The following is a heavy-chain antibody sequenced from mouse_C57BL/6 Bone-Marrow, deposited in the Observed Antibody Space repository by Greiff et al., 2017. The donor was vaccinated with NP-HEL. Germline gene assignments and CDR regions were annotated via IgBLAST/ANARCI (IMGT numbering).Heavy chain of an antibody. Sequence: VKLQQPGAELVKPGASVKLSCKASGYTFTSYWMHWVKQRPGRGLEWIGRIDPNSGGTKYNEKFKSKATLTVDKPSSTAYMQLSSLTSEDSAVYYCARGVPNYPFAYWGQGTLVTVSA. V-gene: IGHV1-72*01. D-gene: IGHD1-1*01. CDR1: GYTFTSYW. J-gene: IGHJ3*01. CDR3: ARGVPNYPFAY. CDR2: IDPNSGGT.